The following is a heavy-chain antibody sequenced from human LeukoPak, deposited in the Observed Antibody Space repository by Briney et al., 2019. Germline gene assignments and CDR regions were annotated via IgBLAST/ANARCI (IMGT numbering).Heavy chain of an antibody. J-gene: IGHJ4*02. CDR3: ARTGGIVVAWDY. CDR2: ISAYNGNT. V-gene: IGHV1-18*01. Sequence: ASVKVSCKASGYTFSIYGISWERQAPGQGLEWMGWISAYNGNTNYAQKLQGRVTMTTDTSTSTAYMELRSLRSDDTAVYYCARTGGIVVAWDYWGQGTLVTVSS. CDR1: GYTFSIYG. D-gene: IGHD3-22*01.